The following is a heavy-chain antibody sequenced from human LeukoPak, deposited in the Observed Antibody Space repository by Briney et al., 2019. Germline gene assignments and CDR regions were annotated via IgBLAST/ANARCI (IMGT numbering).Heavy chain of an antibody. CDR2: VYYSGNT. D-gene: IGHD4-17*01. V-gene: IGHV4-59*01. CDR1: GGSISSYY. Sequence: SETLSLTCTVSGGSISSYYWSWIRQPPGKGLEWIGYVYYSGNTNYNPSLKSRVIISVDTSKTQFSPKLSSVTAADTAVYYCARHYYSDPFDYWGQGTLVTVSS. CDR3: ARHYYSDPFDY. J-gene: IGHJ4*02.